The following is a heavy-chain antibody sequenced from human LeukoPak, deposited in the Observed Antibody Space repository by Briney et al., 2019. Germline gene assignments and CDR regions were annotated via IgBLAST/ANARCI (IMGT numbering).Heavy chain of an antibody. V-gene: IGHV1-2*02. J-gene: IGHJ4*02. D-gene: IGHD3-10*01. CDR3: ARRYGSGSNDY. CDR1: GYTFTGYY. CDR2: INPNSGGT. Sequence: GASVKVSCKASGYTFTGYYMHWLRQALGQGLEWMGWINPNSGGTNYAQKFQGRVTMTRDTSISTAYMELSRLRSDDTAVYYCARRYGSGSNDYWGQGTLVTVSS.